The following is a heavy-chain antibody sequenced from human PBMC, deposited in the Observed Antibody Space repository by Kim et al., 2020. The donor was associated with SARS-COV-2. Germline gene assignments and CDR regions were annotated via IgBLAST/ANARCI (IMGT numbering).Heavy chain of an antibody. Sequence: ASVKVSCKASGYTFTSYGISWVRQAPGQGLEWMGWISAYNGNTNYAQKLQGRVTLTTDTSTSTAYMELRSLRSDDTAVYYCARSTAHYDFWSGYYYYYGKDVWGQGTTVTVSS. D-gene: IGHD3-3*01. CDR3: ARSTAHYDFWSGYYYYYGKDV. CDR2: ISAYNGNT. J-gene: IGHJ6*02. V-gene: IGHV1-18*01. CDR1: GYTFTSYG.